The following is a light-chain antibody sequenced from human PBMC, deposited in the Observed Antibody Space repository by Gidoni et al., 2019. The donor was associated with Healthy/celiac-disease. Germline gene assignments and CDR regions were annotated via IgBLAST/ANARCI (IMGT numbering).Light chain of an antibody. CDR2: GAS. CDR1: QSVSRH. Sequence: EIVMTQSPATLSVSPGERATLPCRASQSVSRHLAWYQQKPGQAPRLLIYGASTRATGIPARFSGSGSGTEFTLTISSLQSEDFAVYYCQQYNNWPITFGQGTRLEIK. J-gene: IGKJ5*01. V-gene: IGKV3-15*01. CDR3: QQYNNWPIT.